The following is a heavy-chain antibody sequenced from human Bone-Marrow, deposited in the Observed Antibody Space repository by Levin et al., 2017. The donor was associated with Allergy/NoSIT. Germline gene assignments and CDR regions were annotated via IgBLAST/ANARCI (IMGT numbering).Heavy chain of an antibody. V-gene: IGHV3-11*05. CDR2: ISSSTKYT. J-gene: IGHJ4*02. Sequence: GGSLRLSCAASGFTFSDYYMTWIRQAPGKGLEWLAYISSSTKYTNYADSVKGRFTISRDNAKNSLYLLMNSLRAEDTAVYYCARVQGYCSSSSCYPPDYWGQGTLVTVSS. CDR1: GFTFSDYY. CDR3: ARVQGYCSSSSCYPPDY. D-gene: IGHD2-2*01.